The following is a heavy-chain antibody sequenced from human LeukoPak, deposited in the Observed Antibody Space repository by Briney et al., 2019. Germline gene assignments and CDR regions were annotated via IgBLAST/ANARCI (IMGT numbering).Heavy chain of an antibody. Sequence: GRSLRLSCAASGFTFSSYAMHWVRQAPGKGLEWVAVISYDGSNKYYADSVKGRFTISRDNSKNTLYLQMNSLRAEDTAVYYCARYLDGDFSFDPWGQGTLVTVSS. J-gene: IGHJ5*02. CDR3: ARYLDGDFSFDP. V-gene: IGHV3-30*04. CDR2: ISYDGSNK. CDR1: GFTFSSYA. D-gene: IGHD4-17*01.